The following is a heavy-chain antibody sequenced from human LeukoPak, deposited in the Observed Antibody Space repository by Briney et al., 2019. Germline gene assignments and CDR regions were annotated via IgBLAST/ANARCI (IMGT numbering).Heavy chain of an antibody. CDR1: KFTFSSYS. D-gene: IGHD1-26*01. CDR2: INSYSSYI. Sequence: GGSLGLSCAASKFTFSSYSMNWVRQAPGKGLEWVSSINSYSSYIYYADSVKGRFTISRDNAKNSLYLQMNSLRAEDTAVYYCARVSVGATYFDYWGQGTLVTVSS. J-gene: IGHJ4*02. CDR3: ARVSVGATYFDY. V-gene: IGHV3-21*01.